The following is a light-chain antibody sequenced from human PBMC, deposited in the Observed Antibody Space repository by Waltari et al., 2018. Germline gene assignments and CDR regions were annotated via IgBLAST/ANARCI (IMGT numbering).Light chain of an antibody. Sequence: EIVLTQSPGTLSLSPGERGTLSCRASPSVSGNYLAWYQQKPGQAPRLLIYGASRSATGIPDRFTGSGSGTDFTLTISKLEPEDFAVYYCQQYDTSRTFGQGTKVEIK. J-gene: IGKJ1*01. CDR3: QQYDTSRT. V-gene: IGKV3-20*01. CDR1: PSVSGNY. CDR2: GAS.